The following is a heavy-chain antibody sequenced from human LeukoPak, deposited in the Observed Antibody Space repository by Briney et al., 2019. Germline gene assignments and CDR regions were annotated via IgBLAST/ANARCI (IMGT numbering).Heavy chain of an antibody. J-gene: IGHJ4*02. CDR2: IYSGGST. Sequence: GGSLRLSCAASGFTVSSNYMSWVRQAPGKGLEWVSVIYSGGSTYYADSVKGRFTISRDNSKNTLYPQMNSLRAEDTAVYYCARDYYDSSGYFLFDYWGQGTLVTVSS. CDR1: GFTVSSNY. D-gene: IGHD3-22*01. V-gene: IGHV3-53*01. CDR3: ARDYYDSSGYFLFDY.